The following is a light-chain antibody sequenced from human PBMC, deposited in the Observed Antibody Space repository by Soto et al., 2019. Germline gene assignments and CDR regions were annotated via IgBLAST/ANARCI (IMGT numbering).Light chain of an antibody. V-gene: IGKV3-20*01. CDR2: GAS. CDR1: QTVSNNY. J-gene: IGKJ5*01. CDR3: QQYGSSPRT. Sequence: EIVLTQSPGTLSLSPGDRATLSCRASQTVSNNYLAWCQQKPGQAPRVIMYGASRRATGIPARFSGSGSGTDFNLTINRLEPEDFEVYYCQQYGSSPRTFGQGTRLEI.